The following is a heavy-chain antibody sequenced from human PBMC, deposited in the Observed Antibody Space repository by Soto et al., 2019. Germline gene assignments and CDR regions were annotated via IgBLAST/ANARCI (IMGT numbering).Heavy chain of an antibody. V-gene: IGHV1-2*04. Sequence: QVQLVQSGAEVKKPGASVKVSCKASGYTFTGYYMHWVRQAPGQGLEWRGWINPNSGGTNYAQKFQGWVTMTRDTSISTAHMELSRLRSDDTAVYYCARGIWFGEAIHFDYWGQGTLVTVSS. CDR2: INPNSGGT. CDR1: GYTFTGYY. J-gene: IGHJ4*02. D-gene: IGHD3-10*01. CDR3: ARGIWFGEAIHFDY.